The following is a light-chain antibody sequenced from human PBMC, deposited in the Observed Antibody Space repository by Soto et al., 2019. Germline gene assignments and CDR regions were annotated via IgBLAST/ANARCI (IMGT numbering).Light chain of an antibody. Sequence: EVVLTQSPATLSLSPGERATLSCRASENVRTFVDWYQQKPGQAPRLLIYGASSRATGIPDRFSGSGSGTDFTLTISRLEPEDFAVYYCQQYGSSPPITFGQGTRLEIK. CDR2: GAS. CDR1: ENVRTF. V-gene: IGKV3-20*01. J-gene: IGKJ5*01. CDR3: QQYGSSPPIT.